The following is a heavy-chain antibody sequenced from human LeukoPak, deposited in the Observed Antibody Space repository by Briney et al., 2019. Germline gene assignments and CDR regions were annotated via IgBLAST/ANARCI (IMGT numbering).Heavy chain of an antibody. CDR3: AGGEGDHHNYVYFFRS. D-gene: IGHD4-11*01. CDR2: ISFRGNT. J-gene: IGHJ4*02. Sequence: ASETLSLTCTVSSVSTSGAYWGWIRQPPGKGLEGIGYISFRGNTKYNASLKGRVSILVDTSKSQFSLRLTSVTAADTAMYYCAGGEGDHHNYVYFFRSWGQGTLVTVSS. CDR1: SVSTSGAY. V-gene: IGHV4-59*13.